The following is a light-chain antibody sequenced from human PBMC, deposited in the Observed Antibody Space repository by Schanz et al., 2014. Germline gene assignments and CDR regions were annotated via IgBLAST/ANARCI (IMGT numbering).Light chain of an antibody. Sequence: QSVLTQPASVSASPGQSITISCTGTSSDVGGYNYVSWYQHHPGKAPKLMIYEVSKRPSGVPDRFSGSKSGNTASLTVSGLQAEDEADYYCSSYTSSSTPYVVFGGGTKLTVL. CDR3: SSYTSSSTPYVV. V-gene: IGLV2-14*01. CDR2: EVS. J-gene: IGLJ2*01. CDR1: SSDVGGYNY.